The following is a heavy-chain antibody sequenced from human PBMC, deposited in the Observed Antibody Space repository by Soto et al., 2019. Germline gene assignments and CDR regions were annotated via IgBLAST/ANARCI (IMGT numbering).Heavy chain of an antibody. D-gene: IGHD6-13*01. CDR3: ARALLGVYSSSPSWFDP. V-gene: IGHV4-4*02. J-gene: IGHJ5*02. Sequence: PSETLSLTCAVSGGSISSSNWWSRVRQPPGKRLEWIGESYHSGGTNYNPSLKSRVTISVDKSKNQFSLKLSSVTAADTAVYYCARALLGVYSSSPSWFDPWGQGTLVTV. CDR2: SYHSGGT. CDR1: GGSISSSNW.